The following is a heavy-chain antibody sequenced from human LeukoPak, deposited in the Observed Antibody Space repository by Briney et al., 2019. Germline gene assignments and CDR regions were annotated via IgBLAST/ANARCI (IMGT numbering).Heavy chain of an antibody. CDR2: ISDDNGNT. CDR3: ARAFLSYGSGSYNIDY. J-gene: IGHJ4*02. CDR1: GYTFISYA. Sequence: ASVKVSCKASGYTFISYAITWVRQAPGQGLEWMGWISDDNGNTNYAQKLQGRVTMTTGTFTNTAYMELRSLRSDDTAVYYCARAFLSYGSGSYNIDYWGQGTLVTVSS. V-gene: IGHV1-18*01. D-gene: IGHD3-10*01.